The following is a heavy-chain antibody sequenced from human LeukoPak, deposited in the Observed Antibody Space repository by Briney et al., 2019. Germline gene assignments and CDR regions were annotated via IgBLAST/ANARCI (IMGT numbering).Heavy chain of an antibody. V-gene: IGHV4-30-2*05. D-gene: IGHD3-3*01. CDR1: GGSISSGGYS. CDR2: IYHSGST. J-gene: IGHJ4*02. CDR3: ARDLEGGFDY. Sequence: SETLSLTCAVSGGSISSGGYSWSWVRQPPGKGLEWIGYIYHSGSTYYNPSLKSRVTISVDTSKNQLSLKLSSVTAADTAVYYCARDLEGGFDYWGQGTLVTVSS.